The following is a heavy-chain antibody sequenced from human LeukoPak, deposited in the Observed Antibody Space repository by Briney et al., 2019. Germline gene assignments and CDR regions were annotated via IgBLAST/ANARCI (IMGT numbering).Heavy chain of an antibody. CDR2: INSDGSST. V-gene: IGHV3-74*01. J-gene: IGHJ6*02. CDR3: GRGGYNSSGFLRAGDYYGMDV. CDR1: GFTFSSYW. Sequence: GGPLRLSCAASGFTFSSYWMHWVRQARGKALLGVSRINSDGSSTSYGDSVKGRFTIYRDNAKNTVYPHMNSLRPEDTAVYYCGRGGYNSSGFLRAGDYYGMDVWCQGAMVIVSS. D-gene: IGHD6-13*01.